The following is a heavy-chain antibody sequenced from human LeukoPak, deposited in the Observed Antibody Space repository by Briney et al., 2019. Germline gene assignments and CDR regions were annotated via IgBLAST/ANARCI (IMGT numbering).Heavy chain of an antibody. Sequence: TGGSLRLSCAASGFTFSSYWMSWVRQAPGKGLEWVANIKQDGSEKYYVDSVKGRFTISRDNAKNSLYLQMNSLRAEDTAVYYCARGFLGIAARKSWFDPWGQGTLVTVSS. J-gene: IGHJ5*02. CDR3: ARGFLGIAARKSWFDP. CDR2: IKQDGSEK. D-gene: IGHD6-6*01. CDR1: GFTFSSYW. V-gene: IGHV3-7*01.